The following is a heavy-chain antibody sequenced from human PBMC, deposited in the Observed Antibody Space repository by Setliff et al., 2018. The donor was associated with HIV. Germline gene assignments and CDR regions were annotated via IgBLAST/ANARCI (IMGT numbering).Heavy chain of an antibody. Sequence: PSETLSLTCIVSGGYISSGGNHWSWIRQSPGKGLEWIGYVYDSGSTNYNPSLWSRVAISVDTSKNEFSLKLNSMTAADTAVYYCARDQGHHFDSRGQVDFDLWGRGTLVTVSS. D-gene: IGHD3-22*01. CDR3: ARDQGHHFDSRGQVDFDL. CDR2: VYDSGST. V-gene: IGHV4-31*02. CDR1: GGYISSGGNH. J-gene: IGHJ2*01.